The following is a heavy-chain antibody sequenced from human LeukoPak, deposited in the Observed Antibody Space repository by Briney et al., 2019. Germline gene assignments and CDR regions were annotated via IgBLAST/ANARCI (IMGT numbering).Heavy chain of an antibody. CDR1: GFTFSSYS. CDR3: ARDMVLPNDAFDI. V-gene: IGHV3-48*04. J-gene: IGHJ3*02. Sequence: GGSLRLSCAASGFTFSSYSMNWVRQAPGKGLEWISYISSSNSTIYYADSVKGRFTISRDNAKNSLYLQMNSLRAEDTAVYYCARDMVLPNDAFDIWGQGTMVTVSS. D-gene: IGHD1-14*01. CDR2: ISSSNSTI.